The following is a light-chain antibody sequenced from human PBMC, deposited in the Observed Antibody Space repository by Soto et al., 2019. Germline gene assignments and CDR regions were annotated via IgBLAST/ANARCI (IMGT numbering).Light chain of an antibody. CDR3: MQATQFPGT. V-gene: IGKV2-24*01. CDR2: KIS. CDR1: QGLVHSDGNTY. Sequence: DIVMTQTPLSSAVTLGQPASISCRSSQGLVHSDGNTYLSWLQQRPGQPPRLLIYKISNRLSGVPDRFSGSGAGTDFTLTISRVEDEDVGVYYCMQATQFPGTFGQGTKVEIK. J-gene: IGKJ1*01.